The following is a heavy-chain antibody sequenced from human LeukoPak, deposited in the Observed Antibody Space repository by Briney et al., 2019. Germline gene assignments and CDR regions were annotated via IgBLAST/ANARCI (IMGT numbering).Heavy chain of an antibody. CDR3: ARLWFGDYYFDY. J-gene: IGHJ4*02. CDR1: GYTFTGYY. Sequence: ASVKVSCKASGYTFTGYYMHWVRQAPGQGLEWMGWISAYNGNTNYAQKLQGRVTMTTDTSTSTAYMELRSLRSDDTAVYYCARLWFGDYYFDYWGQGTLVTVSS. CDR2: ISAYNGNT. V-gene: IGHV1-18*04. D-gene: IGHD3-10*01.